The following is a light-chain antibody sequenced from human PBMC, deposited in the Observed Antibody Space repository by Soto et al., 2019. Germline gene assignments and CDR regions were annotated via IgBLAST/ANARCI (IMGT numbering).Light chain of an antibody. CDR3: CSSGGSPTYV. CDR1: SSIVGSYKL. J-gene: IGLJ1*01. Sequence: QSVLTQPASVSGSPGQSITISCTGTSSIVGSYKLVSWYQQHPGKAPKLMIFEVNKRPSGVSNRCSGSKSGNTASLTISGLKVEDEADYYCCSSGGSPTYVFGTGTKVTVL. V-gene: IGLV2-23*02. CDR2: EVN.